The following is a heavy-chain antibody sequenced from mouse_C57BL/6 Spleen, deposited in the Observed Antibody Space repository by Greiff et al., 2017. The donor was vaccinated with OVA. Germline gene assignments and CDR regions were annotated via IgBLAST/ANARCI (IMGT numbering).Heavy chain of an antibody. CDR3: AGYYGNSWFAY. J-gene: IGHJ3*01. CDR2: ISDGGSYT. Sequence: EVQRVESGGGLVKPGGSLKLSCAASGFTFSSYAMSWVRQTPEKRLEWVATISDGGSYTYYPDNVKGRFTISRDNAKNNLYLQMSHLKSEDTAMYYCAGYYGNSWFAYWGQGTLVTVSA. V-gene: IGHV5-4*01. D-gene: IGHD2-1*01. CDR1: GFTFSSYA.